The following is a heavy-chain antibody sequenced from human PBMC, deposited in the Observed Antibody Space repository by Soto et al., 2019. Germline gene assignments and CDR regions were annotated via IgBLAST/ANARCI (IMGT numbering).Heavy chain of an antibody. J-gene: IGHJ4*02. CDR3: AKDQDITIFGVVIPNDY. V-gene: IGHV3-23*01. Sequence: GGSLRLSCATSGFTFGGYAMTWVRQAPGKGLEWVSAISGSGGSTYYADSVKGRFTISRDNSKNTLYLQMNSLRAEDTAVYYCAKDQDITIFGVVIPNDYWGQGTLVTVSS. CDR2: ISGSGGST. CDR1: GFTFGGYA. D-gene: IGHD3-3*01.